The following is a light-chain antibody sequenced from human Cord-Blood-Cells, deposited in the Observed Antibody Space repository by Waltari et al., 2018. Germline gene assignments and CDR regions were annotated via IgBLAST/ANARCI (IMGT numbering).Light chain of an antibody. CDR3: SSYAGSNVV. CDR1: SSDVGGSKH. V-gene: IGLV2-8*01. CDR2: EVS. Sequence: QSALTQPPSASGSPGQPVPLSCTGTSSDVGGSKHVSSYQQHPGKAPQLMIYEVSKRPSGVPDRFSGSKSGNTASLTVSGLQAEDEADYYCSSYAGSNVVFGGGTKLTVL. J-gene: IGLJ2*01.